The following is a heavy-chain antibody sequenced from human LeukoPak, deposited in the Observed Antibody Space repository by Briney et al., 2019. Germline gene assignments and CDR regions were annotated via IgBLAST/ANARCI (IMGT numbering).Heavy chain of an antibody. CDR2: ISWNSGNI. D-gene: IGHD4-17*01. CDR1: GFNFDDYA. CDR3: ANLHGDYRDY. J-gene: IGHJ4*02. V-gene: IGHV3-9*01. Sequence: GGSLRLSCAASGFNFDDYAMHWVRQAPGKGLEWVSGISWNSGNIGYADSVKGRFTISRDNAKDSLYLQMNSLRPEDTALYYCANLHGDYRDYWGQGTLVTVS.